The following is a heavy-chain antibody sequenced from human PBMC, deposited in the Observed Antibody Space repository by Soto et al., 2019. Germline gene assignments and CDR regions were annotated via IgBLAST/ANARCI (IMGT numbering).Heavy chain of an antibody. D-gene: IGHD5-12*01. CDR1: GYTFTIYA. CDR2: INAGNGNT. CDR3: ARGPLRNWFDP. Sequence: ASVKVSCTASGYTFTIYAMHWVRQAPGQRLEWMGWINAGNGNTKYSQKFQGRVTITKNTSASTAYMELSSLRSEDTAVYDCARGPLRNWFDPWGQGTLVRVSS. J-gene: IGHJ5*02. V-gene: IGHV1-3*01.